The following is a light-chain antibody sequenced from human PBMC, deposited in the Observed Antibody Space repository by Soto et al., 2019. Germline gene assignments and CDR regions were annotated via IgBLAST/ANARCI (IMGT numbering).Light chain of an antibody. CDR3: YQCDSLPIT. CDR1: QDISNY. V-gene: IGKV1-33*01. J-gene: IGKJ5*01. CDR2: DAS. Sequence: DIQMTQSPCSLSASVGDRVTITCRASQDISNYLNWYQQRPGKAPKLLIYDASNLERGVPSRFSGTRPGTHFTLAITSLKPEDVATYYCYQCDSLPITFGQGTRLEI.